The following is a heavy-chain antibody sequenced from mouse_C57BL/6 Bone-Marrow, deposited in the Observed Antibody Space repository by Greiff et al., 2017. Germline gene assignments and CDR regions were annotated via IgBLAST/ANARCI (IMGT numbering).Heavy chain of an antibody. V-gene: IGHV1-54*01. CDR3: ARSGTVVDYFDY. Sequence: VQLQQSGAELVRPGTSVKVSCKASGYAFTNYLIEWVKQRPGQGLEWIGVINPGSGGTNYNEKFKGKATLTADKSSSTAYMQLSSLTSEDSAVYFCARSGTVVDYFDYWGQGTTLTVSS. J-gene: IGHJ2*01. CDR2: INPGSGGT. CDR1: GYAFTNYL. D-gene: IGHD1-1*01.